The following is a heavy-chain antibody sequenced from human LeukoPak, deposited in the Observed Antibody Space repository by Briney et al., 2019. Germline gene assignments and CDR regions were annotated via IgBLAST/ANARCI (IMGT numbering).Heavy chain of an antibody. CDR3: TTELPTMVRLVSFY. CDR2: IKSKTDGGTT. Sequence: GGFLRLSCAVSGFTFSNAWMSWVRQAPGKGLEWVCRIKSKTDGGTTDYAAPVKGRFTISRDDSKNTLYLQMNSLKTEDTAVYYCTTELPTMVRLVSFYWGQGTLVTVSS. J-gene: IGHJ4*02. CDR1: GFTFSNAW. V-gene: IGHV3-15*01. D-gene: IGHD3-10*01.